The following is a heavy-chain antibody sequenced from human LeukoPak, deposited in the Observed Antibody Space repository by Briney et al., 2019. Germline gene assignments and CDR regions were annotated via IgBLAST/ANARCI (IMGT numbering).Heavy chain of an antibody. Sequence: GGSLRLSCAASGFTVSSSYMSWVRQAPGKGLEWVSVIYSGGSTYYADSVKGRFTISRDNSKNTLYLQMNSLRAEDTAVYYCASAYSGYEGTEYYFDYWGQGTLVTVSS. V-gene: IGHV3-53*01. CDR2: IYSGGST. J-gene: IGHJ4*02. D-gene: IGHD5-12*01. CDR1: GFTVSSSY. CDR3: ASAYSGYEGTEYYFDY.